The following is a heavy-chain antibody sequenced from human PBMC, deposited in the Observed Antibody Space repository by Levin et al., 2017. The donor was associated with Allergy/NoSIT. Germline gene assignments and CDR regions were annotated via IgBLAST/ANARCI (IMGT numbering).Heavy chain of an antibody. Sequence: SGGSLRLSCAASGFTFSNAWMSWVRQAPGKGLEWVGRIKSKIDGGTTDYAAPVKGRFTILRDDSKNTLYLQMNSLKTEDTAVYYCTTDPEYSSSWSRTSSGWIFYFDFWGQGTQVTVSS. V-gene: IGHV3-15*01. CDR3: TTDPEYSSSWSRTSSGWIFYFDF. CDR1: GFTFSNAW. CDR2: IKSKIDGGTT. D-gene: IGHD6-13*01. J-gene: IGHJ4*02.